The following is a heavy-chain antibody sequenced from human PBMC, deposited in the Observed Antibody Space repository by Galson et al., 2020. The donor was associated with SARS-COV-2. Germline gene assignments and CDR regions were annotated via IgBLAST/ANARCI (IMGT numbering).Heavy chain of an antibody. CDR2: INHSGST. CDR1: GGSFSGYY. Sequence: ETSETLSLTCAVYGGSFSGYYWSWIRQPPGKGLEWIGEINHSGSTNYNPSLKSRVTISVDTSKNQFSLKLSSVTAADTAVYYCARAPIAVAGFDYWGQGTLVNVSS. V-gene: IGHV4-34*01. D-gene: IGHD6-19*01. J-gene: IGHJ4*02. CDR3: ARAPIAVAGFDY.